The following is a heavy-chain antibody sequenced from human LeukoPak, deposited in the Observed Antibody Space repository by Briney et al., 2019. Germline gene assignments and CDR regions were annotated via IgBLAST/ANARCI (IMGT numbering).Heavy chain of an antibody. J-gene: IGHJ4*02. CDR3: ARGKYGGYFIDY. CDR2: INHSGST. V-gene: IGHV4-34*01. Sequence: SETLSLTCAVYGGSFSGYYWSWIRQPPGKGLEWIGEINHSGSTNYNPSLKSRVTISVDTSKNQFSLKLSSVTAADTAVYYCARGKYGGYFIDYWGQGTLVTVSS. D-gene: IGHD5-12*01. CDR1: GGSFSGYY.